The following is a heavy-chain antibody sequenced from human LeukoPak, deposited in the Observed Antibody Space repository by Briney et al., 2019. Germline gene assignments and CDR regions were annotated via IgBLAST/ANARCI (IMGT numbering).Heavy chain of an antibody. J-gene: IGHJ6*02. CDR3: ARGPGYYYYYYGMDV. CDR1: GGSFSGYY. CDR2: INHSGST. V-gene: IGHV4-34*01. D-gene: IGHD3-10*01. Sequence: SETLSLTCAVYGGSFSGYYWSWIRQPPGKGLEWIGEINHSGSTNYNPSLKSRVTISVDTSKNQFSLKLSSVTAADTAVYYCARGPGYYYYYYGMDVWGQGTTVTVSS.